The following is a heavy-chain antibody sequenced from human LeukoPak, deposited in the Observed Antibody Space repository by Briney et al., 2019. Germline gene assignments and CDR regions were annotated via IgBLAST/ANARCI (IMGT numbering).Heavy chain of an antibody. J-gene: IGHJ5*01. CDR3: ARDFEVTTTISGSHS. Sequence: GGSLRLSCGASGFTFSHYAMSWVRQAPRKGLEWVSTVSGVDGSTYYADSVKGRFTISRYNAKNSLYLQMNSLRAEDTAVYYCARDFEVTTTISGSHSGGQGTQVTVSS. D-gene: IGHD4-17*01. CDR2: VSGVDGST. CDR1: GFTFSHYA. V-gene: IGHV3-23*01.